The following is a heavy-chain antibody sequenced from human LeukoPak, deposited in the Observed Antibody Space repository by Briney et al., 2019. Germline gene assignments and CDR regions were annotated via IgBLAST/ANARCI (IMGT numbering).Heavy chain of an antibody. CDR1: GFTFSDYY. Sequence: PGVSLRLSCAASGFTFSDYYMRWIRQAPGKGLGWVSYISSSGSTIYYADSVKGRFTISRYNAKNSLYLQMNSLRAEDTAVYYCAKATSDYFDYWGQGTLVTVSS. CDR2: ISSSGSTI. CDR3: AKATSDYFDY. J-gene: IGHJ4*02. D-gene: IGHD5-12*01. V-gene: IGHV3-11*01.